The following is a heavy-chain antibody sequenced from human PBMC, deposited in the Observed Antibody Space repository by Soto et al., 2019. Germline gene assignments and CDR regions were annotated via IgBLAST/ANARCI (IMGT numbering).Heavy chain of an antibody. CDR1: GYNFANFW. D-gene: IGHD2-8*02. J-gene: IGHJ3*02. V-gene: IGHV5-51*01. CDR3: AAGYSTGLDAFDI. CDR2: IFPGDSDT. Sequence: PGASLKISGKGSGYNFANFWIGWVLQMPGKGLEWMGMIFPGDSDTKNSPSLEGQITMSVDKSDSSAYLQWRSLKASDTAIYYCAAGYSTGLDAFDIWGQGTMVTVSS.